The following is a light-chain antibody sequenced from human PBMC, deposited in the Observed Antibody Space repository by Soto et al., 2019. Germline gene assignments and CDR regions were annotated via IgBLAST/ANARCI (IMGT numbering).Light chain of an antibody. CDR1: QSVSSSY. V-gene: IGKV3-20*01. CDR3: QKYGSSPRT. J-gene: IGKJ1*01. Sequence: EIVLPQSPGTLSLSPGERATLSCRASQSVSSSYLAWYQQKPGQAPRLLIYGASIRATGIPDRFSGSGSGTDFTLTISRLEPEDFAVYYCQKYGSSPRTFGQGTKVEI. CDR2: GAS.